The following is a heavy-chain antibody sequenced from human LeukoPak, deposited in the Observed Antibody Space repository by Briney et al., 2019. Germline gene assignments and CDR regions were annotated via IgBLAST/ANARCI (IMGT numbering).Heavy chain of an antibody. CDR2: IYYSGST. Sequence: SETLSLTCTVSGGAISSYYWSWIRQPPGKGLEWIGYIYYSGSTNYNPSLKSRVTISVDTYKNQFSLRLSSVTAADTDVYYCARTGYYDFWSGYYNFDYWGQGTLVTVSS. J-gene: IGHJ4*02. CDR3: ARTGYYDFWSGYYNFDY. CDR1: GGAISSYY. V-gene: IGHV4-59*01. D-gene: IGHD3-3*01.